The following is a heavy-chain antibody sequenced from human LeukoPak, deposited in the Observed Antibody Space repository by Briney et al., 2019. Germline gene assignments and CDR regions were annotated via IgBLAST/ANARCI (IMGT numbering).Heavy chain of an antibody. CDR1: GGSISSYY. CDR3: ARSRIFGPLDI. V-gene: IGHV4-4*09. Sequence: PSETLSLTCTVSGGSISSYYWSWIRQPPGKGLEWIGYIYTSGSTNYNPSLKSRVTISVDTSKNQFSLKLSSVTAADTAVYYCARSRIFGPLDIWGQGTMVTVSS. CDR2: IYTSGST. D-gene: IGHD2-15*01. J-gene: IGHJ3*02.